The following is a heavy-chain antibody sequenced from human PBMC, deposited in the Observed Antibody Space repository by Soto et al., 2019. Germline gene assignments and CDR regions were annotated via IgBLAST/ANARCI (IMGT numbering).Heavy chain of an antibody. D-gene: IGHD3-3*01. CDR2: LSAYNGNT. J-gene: IGHJ4*02. CDR1: GYTFTCYG. V-gene: IGHV1-18*01. CDR3: ARDYRADYHFWSAYYRFDY. Sequence: GASVKVSCKASGYTFTCYGISWVRPAPVQGLEWMGWLSAYNGNTNYAQKLQGRVTMTTDTSTSTAYMELTRLRSDDTAVYYCARDYRADYHFWSAYYRFDYCGQGTRVTVSS.